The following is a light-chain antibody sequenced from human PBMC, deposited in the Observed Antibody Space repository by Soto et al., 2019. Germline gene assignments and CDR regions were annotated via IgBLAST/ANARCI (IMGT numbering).Light chain of an antibody. CDR3: QQYVRAPWT. J-gene: IGKJ1*01. CDR1: QGIRND. Sequence: AIQMTQSPSSLSASVGDRVTITCRASQGIRNDLGWYQQKPGKAPKLLIYAASSLQSGVPSRFSGSGSGTDFTLTISSLQPEDFAVYYCQQYVRAPWTFGQGTKVDIK. V-gene: IGKV1-6*01. CDR2: AAS.